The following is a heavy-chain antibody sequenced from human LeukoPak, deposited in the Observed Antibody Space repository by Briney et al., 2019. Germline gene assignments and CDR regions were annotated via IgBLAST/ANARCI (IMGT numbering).Heavy chain of an antibody. Sequence: ASVKVSCKASGYILSDYYMRWVRQVPGQGLEWMGWINPHSGGTNYAQKFQGRVTMTRDTSISTDYMELSRLTSDDTAVYYCVRDGDGRINFDYWGQGTLVTVSS. V-gene: IGHV1-2*02. CDR2: INPHSGGT. J-gene: IGHJ4*02. CDR3: VRDGDGRINFDY. CDR1: GYILSDYY. D-gene: IGHD3-10*01.